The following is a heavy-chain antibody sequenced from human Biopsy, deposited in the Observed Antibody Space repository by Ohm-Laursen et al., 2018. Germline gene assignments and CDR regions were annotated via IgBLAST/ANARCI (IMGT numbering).Heavy chain of an antibody. CDR3: ARGSNEYGGLYFPH. D-gene: IGHD4-23*01. V-gene: IGHV4-59*11. CDR2: ISHTGYT. CDR1: GGSFTGHY. J-gene: IGHJ1*01. Sequence: GTLSLTCTVSGGSFTGHYWTWIRQPQGKGLEWIGHISHTGYTSYKSSLKSRVTISLDTSRKHFSLRLTPLAAADTAVYYCARGSNEYGGLYFPHWGQGTLVTVSS.